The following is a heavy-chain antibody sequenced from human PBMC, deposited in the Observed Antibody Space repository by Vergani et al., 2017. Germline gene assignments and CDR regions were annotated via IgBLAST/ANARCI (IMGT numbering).Heavy chain of an antibody. J-gene: IGHJ4*02. V-gene: IGHV4-34*01. Sequence: QAQLQQWGAGLLKPSETLSLTCAIYGGSFNDYCWTWIRQPPGKGLEWIGEIRHDGITHYSPSLKSRVTISIDTSTHQFSLNLRSVTAADTAVYYCAREGYCTNGVCFTLFDVWGQGALVTVSS. CDR3: AREGYCTNGVCFTLFDV. CDR1: GGSFNDYC. CDR2: IRHDGIT. D-gene: IGHD2-8*01.